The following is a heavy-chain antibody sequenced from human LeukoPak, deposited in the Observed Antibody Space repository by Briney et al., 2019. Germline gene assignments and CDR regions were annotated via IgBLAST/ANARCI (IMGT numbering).Heavy chain of an antibody. Sequence: ASVKVSCKASGYTFTSYGVTWVRQAPGQGLEWLGWISAHNGNTNYAQKFQGRVTITADESTSTAYMELSSLRSEDTAVYYCARGKLGYCTNGACYIDYWGQGTLVTVSS. V-gene: IGHV1-18*01. CDR3: ARGKLGYCTNGACYIDY. CDR1: GYTFTSYG. J-gene: IGHJ4*02. CDR2: ISAHNGNT. D-gene: IGHD2-8*01.